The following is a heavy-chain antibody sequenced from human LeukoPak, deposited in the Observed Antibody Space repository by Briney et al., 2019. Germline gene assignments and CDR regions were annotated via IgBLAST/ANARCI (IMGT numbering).Heavy chain of an antibody. Sequence: GGSLRLSCAASGFTFSSYGMHWVRQAPGKGLEWVAIIWYDGSNKYYADSVKGRFTISRDNSKNTLYLQMNSLRAQDTAVYYCARVRRYYDSSGQFDYWGQGTLVTVSS. D-gene: IGHD3-22*01. J-gene: IGHJ4*02. CDR1: GFTFSSYG. CDR2: IWYDGSNK. V-gene: IGHV3-33*01. CDR3: ARVRRYYDSSGQFDY.